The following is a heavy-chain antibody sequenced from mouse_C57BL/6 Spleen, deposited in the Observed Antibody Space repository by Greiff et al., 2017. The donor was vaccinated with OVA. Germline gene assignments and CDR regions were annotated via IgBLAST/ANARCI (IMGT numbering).Heavy chain of an antibody. CDR2: INPNYGTT. CDR1: GYSFTDYN. J-gene: IGHJ4*01. Sequence: LVESGPELVKPGASVKISCKASGYSFTDYNMNWVKQSNGKSLEWIGVINPNYGTTSYNQKFKGKATLTVDQSSSTSYMQLNSLTSEESAVYYSARRPMAYSSLDYWGQGTPVTVSS. V-gene: IGHV1-39*01. CDR3: ARRPMAYSSLDY. D-gene: IGHD1-1*02.